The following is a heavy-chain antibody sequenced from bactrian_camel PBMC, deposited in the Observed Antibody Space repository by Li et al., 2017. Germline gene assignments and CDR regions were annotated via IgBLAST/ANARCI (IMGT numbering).Heavy chain of an antibody. CDR3: VVKRNRGGTWNYWAEYAY. Sequence: VQMVESGGGSVEAGGSLRLSCAVSGYLLSNSGYLLAWFRQAPGKEREGVAAIDSDGRTDYVASVKGRFTISRDSAKATLYLQMNALKPEDTTMYYCVVKRNRGGTWNYWAEYAYWGQGTQVTVS. CDR2: IDSDGRT. D-gene: IGHD1*01. V-gene: IGHV3S53*01. J-gene: IGHJ4*01. CDR1: GYLLSNSG.